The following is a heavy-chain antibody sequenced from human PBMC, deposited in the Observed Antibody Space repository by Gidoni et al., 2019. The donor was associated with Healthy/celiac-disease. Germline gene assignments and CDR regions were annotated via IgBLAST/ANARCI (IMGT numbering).Heavy chain of an antibody. Sequence: VQLVEYGGGVVQTGRSVRVAWAASGVTLSSYGMHWVRHAQGKGLAWLAVISYDGSNKYYADSVQGRFTISRDNSKNTLYLQMTSLRAEDTAVYYCAQVVSVSPTTKHDAFDIWGQGTMVTVSS. CDR2: ISYDGSNK. CDR3: AQVVSVSPTTKHDAFDI. CDR1: GVTLSSYG. V-gene: IGHV3-30*18. J-gene: IGHJ3*02. D-gene: IGHD2-21*01.